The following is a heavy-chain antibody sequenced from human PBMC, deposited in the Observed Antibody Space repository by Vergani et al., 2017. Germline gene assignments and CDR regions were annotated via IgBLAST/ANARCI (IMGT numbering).Heavy chain of an antibody. J-gene: IGHJ3*02. CDR1: GFTFSSYA. D-gene: IGHD3-22*01. CDR3: AKDIPRYYYDSSGYSLGGAFDI. Sequence: VQLVESGGGLVQPGGSLRLSCAASGFTFSSYAMSWVRQAPGKGLEWVSAISGSGGSTYYADSVKGRFTISRDNAKNSLYLQMNSLRAEDTALYYCAKDIPRYYYDSSGYSLGGAFDIWGQGTMVTVSS. CDR2: ISGSGGST. V-gene: IGHV3-23*04.